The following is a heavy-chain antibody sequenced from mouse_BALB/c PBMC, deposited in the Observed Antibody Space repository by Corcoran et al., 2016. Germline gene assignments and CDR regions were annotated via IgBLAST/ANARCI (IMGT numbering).Heavy chain of an antibody. V-gene: IGHV9-1*02. CDR2: INTYTGEP. Sequence: QIQLVQSGPELKKPGETVKISCKASGYTFTNYGMNWVKQAPGKGLKWMGWINTYTGEPTYADDFKGRFAFSLETSASTAYLQINNLKNEDMATYFCGRGPYGHDYWGQGTTLTVSS. CDR3: GRGPYGHDY. J-gene: IGHJ2*01. D-gene: IGHD1-1*01. CDR1: GYTFTNYG.